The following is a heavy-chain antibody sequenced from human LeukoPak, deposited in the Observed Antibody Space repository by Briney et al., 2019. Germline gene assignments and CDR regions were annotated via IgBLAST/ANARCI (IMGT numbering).Heavy chain of an antibody. V-gene: IGHV3-43D*04. J-gene: IGHJ3*01. Sequence: GGSLRLSCVASRFAFDYYAMDWVRQSPGKGLEWVSFITWDGTTTSYVDSVKGRFTISRDNSKNSLYLQLDSLRVEDSGLYYCARSGHYGIALWGQGTMVTVSS. CDR3: ARSGHYGIAL. D-gene: IGHD3-3*01. CDR1: RFAFDYYA. CDR2: ITWDGTTT.